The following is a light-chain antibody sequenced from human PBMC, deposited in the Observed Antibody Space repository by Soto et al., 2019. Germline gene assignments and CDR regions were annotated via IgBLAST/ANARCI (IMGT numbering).Light chain of an antibody. CDR2: AGR. J-gene: IGLJ2*01. Sequence: QSALTQPASVSGSPGQSITISCTGTSSDVGNYKLVSWYQQHPGKAHQLMIYAGRERPSGVSNRFSSSKSGHTASLTLSGLQAEDEADYYCCSYAAGSTSVVFGGGTQLNVL. V-gene: IGLV2-23*01. CDR3: CSYAAGSTSVV. CDR1: SSDVGNYKL.